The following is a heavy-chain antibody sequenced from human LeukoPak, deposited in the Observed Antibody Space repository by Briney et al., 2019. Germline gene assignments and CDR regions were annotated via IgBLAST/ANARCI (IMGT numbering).Heavy chain of an antibody. D-gene: IGHD5-18*01. CDR3: AREGYSSTYYYYMDV. CDR2: MNPNSGNT. J-gene: IGHJ6*03. Sequence: ASVKVSCKASGYTFTSYDINWVRQATGQGLEWMGWMNPNSGNTGYAQKFQGRVTMTRNTSISTAYMELSSLRSEDTAVYYCAREGYSSTYYYYMDVWGKGTTVTVSS. CDR1: GYTFTSYD. V-gene: IGHV1-8*01.